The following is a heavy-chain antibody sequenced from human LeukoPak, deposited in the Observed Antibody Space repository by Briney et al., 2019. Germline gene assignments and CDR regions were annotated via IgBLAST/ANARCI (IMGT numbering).Heavy chain of an antibody. D-gene: IGHD3-9*01. Sequence: GGSLRLSCATSGFSFTDYPMNWVRKATGKGLEWISNIRTTAEGAKYAYYADSVKGRVTISRDDGKNTLYLHMNSLRDDDTAVYYCATDQRYAFDYWGQGILVTVSS. CDR1: GFSFTDYP. CDR3: ATDQRYAFDY. J-gene: IGHJ4*02. CDR2: IRTTAEGAKYA. V-gene: IGHV3-48*02.